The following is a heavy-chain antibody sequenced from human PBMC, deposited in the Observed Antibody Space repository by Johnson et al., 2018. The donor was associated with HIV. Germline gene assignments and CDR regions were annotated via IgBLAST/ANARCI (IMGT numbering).Heavy chain of an antibody. Sequence: QVQLVESGGGVVQPGRSLRLSCAASGFTFSSYAMHWVRQAPGQGLAWVAVISYDGSNKYYADSVKGRFTISRDNSKNTLYLQMNSLRAEDTAVYYCARDHNHSNPGGAFDIWGQGTMVTVSS. CDR2: ISYDGSNK. CDR1: GFTFSSYA. D-gene: IGHD1-14*01. CDR3: ARDHNHSNPGGAFDI. V-gene: IGHV3-30*04. J-gene: IGHJ3*02.